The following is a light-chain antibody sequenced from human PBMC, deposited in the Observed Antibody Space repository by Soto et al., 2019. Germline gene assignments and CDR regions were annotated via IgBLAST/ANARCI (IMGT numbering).Light chain of an antibody. Sequence: DIHMSQSPSTLSASVGYSFTITCRASQNIGNYLHWYQQRPGEGPKLLIYASSRLQSGVPSRFSGSGSGTHFTLTITSLRPEDCESYSCQQSSTHPWTFGQGTKVDIK. V-gene: IGKV1-39*01. CDR1: QNIGNY. CDR2: ASS. CDR3: QQSSTHPWT. J-gene: IGKJ1*01.